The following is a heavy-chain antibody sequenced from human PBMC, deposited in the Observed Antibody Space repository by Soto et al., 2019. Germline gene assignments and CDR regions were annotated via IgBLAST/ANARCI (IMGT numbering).Heavy chain of an antibody. CDR2: ISYDGSKK. V-gene: IGHV3-30*03. CDR1: GFTFSSYG. CDR3: AIDSYYHDTSGYYVFDY. J-gene: IGHJ4*02. Sequence: GGSLRLSCAASGFTFSSYGIHWVRQAPGKGLEWVAVISYDGSKKNYLDSVKGRFNISRDNSKNTMYLEMNSLRAEDTAIYYCAIDSYYHDTSGYYVFDYWGQGTLVTVSS. D-gene: IGHD3-22*01.